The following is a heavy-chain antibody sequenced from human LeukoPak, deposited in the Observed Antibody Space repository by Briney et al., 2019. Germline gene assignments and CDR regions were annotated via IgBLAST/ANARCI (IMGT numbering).Heavy chain of an antibody. CDR3: ARSDYYDSSGYSNY. J-gene: IGHJ4*02. CDR1: GFTFSSYG. V-gene: IGHV3-33*01. D-gene: IGHD3-22*01. CDR2: IWYDGSNK. Sequence: GGPLRLSCAASGFTFSSYGMHWVRQAPGKGLEWVAVIWYDGSNKYYADSVKGRFTISRDNSKNTLYLQMNSLRAEDTAVYYCARSDYYDSSGYSNYWGQGTLVTVSS.